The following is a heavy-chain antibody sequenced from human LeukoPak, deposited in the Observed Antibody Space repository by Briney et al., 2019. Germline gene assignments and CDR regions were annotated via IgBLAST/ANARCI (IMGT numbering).Heavy chain of an antibody. CDR1: GFTFDDYA. D-gene: IGHD3-10*01. CDR3: AKATMVRGVITAFDI. Sequence: GGSLRLSCAASGFTFDDYATHWVRQAPGKGLEWVSGISWNSGSIGYADSVKGRFTISRDNAKNSLYLQMNSLRAEDMALYYCAKATMVRGVITAFDIWDQGTMVTVSS. V-gene: IGHV3-9*03. J-gene: IGHJ3*02. CDR2: ISWNSGSI.